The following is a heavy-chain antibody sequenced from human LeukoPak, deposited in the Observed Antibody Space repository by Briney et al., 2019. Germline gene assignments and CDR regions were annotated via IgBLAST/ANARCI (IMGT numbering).Heavy chain of an antibody. J-gene: IGHJ6*02. V-gene: IGHV1-2*02. Sequence: PGASVKVSCKASGYTFTGYYMHWVRQAPGQGLEWMGWINPNSGGTNYAQKFQGRVTMTRDTSTSTVYMELSSLRSEDTAVYYCARGLLKGNDILTGYYYYYGMDVWGQGTTVTVSS. CDR1: GYTFTGYY. D-gene: IGHD3-9*01. CDR3: ARGLLKGNDILTGYYYYYGMDV. CDR2: INPNSGGT.